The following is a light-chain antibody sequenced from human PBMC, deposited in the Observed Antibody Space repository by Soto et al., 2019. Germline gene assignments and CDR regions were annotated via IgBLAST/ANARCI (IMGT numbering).Light chain of an antibody. J-gene: IGKJ2*01. CDR3: QQYNNWPPT. CDR1: QSVSSN. CDR2: YTS. V-gene: IGKV3-15*01. Sequence: EVVMTQSPATLSVSPGERATLSCRASQSVSSNLAWYQQKPGQAPRLLIFYTSTRATGVPARFSGSGSGTEFTLTISSLQSEDFAVYYCQQYNNWPPTFGQGTKLEIK.